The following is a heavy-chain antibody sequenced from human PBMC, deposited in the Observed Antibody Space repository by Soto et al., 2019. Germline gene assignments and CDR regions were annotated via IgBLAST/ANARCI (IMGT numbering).Heavy chain of an antibody. CDR2: ISWNSGSI. CDR3: AKEVPAAIGLGLDY. CDR1: GFTFDDYA. J-gene: IGHJ4*02. V-gene: IGHV3-9*01. D-gene: IGHD2-2*01. Sequence: GGSLRLSCAASGFTFDDYAMHWVRQAPGKGLEWVSGISWNSGSIGYADSVKGRFTISRDNAKNSLYLQMNSLRAEDTALYYCAKEVPAAIGLGLDYWGQGTLVTVSS.